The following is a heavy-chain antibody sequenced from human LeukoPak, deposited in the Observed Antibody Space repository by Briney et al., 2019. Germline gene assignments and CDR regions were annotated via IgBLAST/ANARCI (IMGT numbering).Heavy chain of an antibody. CDR3: AREPRVTTKVWFDP. J-gene: IGHJ5*02. CDR2: IYNSGTI. V-gene: IGHV4-61*08. CDR1: GGSVSSGGHY. Sequence: PSETLSLTCTVSGGSVSSGGHYWNWIRQPPGKGLEWIGSIYNSGTIYYNPSLKSRVTISLDTSKNQFSLKLTSVTAADTAIYYCAREPRVTTKVWFDPWGQGTLVTVSS. D-gene: IGHD4-17*01.